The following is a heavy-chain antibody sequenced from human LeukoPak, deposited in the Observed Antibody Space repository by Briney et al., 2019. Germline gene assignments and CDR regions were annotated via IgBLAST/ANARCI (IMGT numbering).Heavy chain of an antibody. V-gene: IGHV3-7*03. CDR3: ARLPLDDFWSGYYGMDV. J-gene: IGHJ6*02. Sequence: GGSLRLSCAASGFTFSSYWMSWVRQAPGKGLEWVANIKQDGSEKYYVDSVKGRFTISRDNAKNSLYLQMNSLRAEDTAVYYCARLPLDDFWSGYYGMDVWGQGTSVTVSS. CDR2: IKQDGSEK. D-gene: IGHD3-3*01. CDR1: GFTFSSYW.